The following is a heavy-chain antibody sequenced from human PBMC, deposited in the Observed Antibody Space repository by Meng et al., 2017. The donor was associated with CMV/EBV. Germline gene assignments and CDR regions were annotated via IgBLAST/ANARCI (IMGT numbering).Heavy chain of an antibody. CDR2: IRYDGSNK. CDR1: GFTFSSYG. D-gene: IGHD3-10*01. Sequence: GESLKISCAASGFTFSSYGMHWVRQAPGKGLEWVAFIRYDGSNKYYADSVKGRFTISRDNSKNTLYLQMNSLRAEDTAGYYCAKDQGEVEYYYGSVEYTPDDYYFDYWGQGTLVTVSS. J-gene: IGHJ4*02. CDR3: AKDQGEVEYYYGSVEYTPDDYYFDY. V-gene: IGHV3-30*02.